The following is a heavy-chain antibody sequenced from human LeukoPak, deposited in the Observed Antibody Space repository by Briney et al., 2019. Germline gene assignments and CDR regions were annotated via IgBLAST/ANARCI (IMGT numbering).Heavy chain of an antibody. V-gene: IGHV3-64*01. J-gene: IGHJ6*03. CDR1: GFTFSSYA. CDR2: IRSNGGST. D-gene: IGHD3-10*01. Sequence: PGGSLRLSCAASGFTFSSYAMHWVRQAPGKGLEYVSAIRSNGGSTYYANSVKGRFTISRDNSKNTLYLQMGSLRAEDMAVYYCARARSFLSYMDVWGKGTTVTIPS. CDR3: ARARSFLSYMDV.